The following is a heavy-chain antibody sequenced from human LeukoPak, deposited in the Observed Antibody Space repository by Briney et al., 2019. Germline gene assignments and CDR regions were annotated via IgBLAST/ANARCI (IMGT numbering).Heavy chain of an antibody. CDR3: ARVGPRYCSSTSCYTSRCYYMDV. CDR2: INHSGST. Sequence: PGESLRLSCAASGFTFSSYWMSWVRQPPGKGLEWIGEINHSGSTNYNPSLKSRVTISVDTSKNQFSLKLSSVTAADTAVYYCARVGPRYCSSTSCYTSRCYYMDVWGKGTTVTVSS. CDR1: GFTFSSYW. J-gene: IGHJ6*03. V-gene: IGHV4-34*01. D-gene: IGHD2-2*02.